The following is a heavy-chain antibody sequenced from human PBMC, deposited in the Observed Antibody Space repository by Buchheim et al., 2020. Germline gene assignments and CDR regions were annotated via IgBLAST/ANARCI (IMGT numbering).Heavy chain of an antibody. CDR3: ARVRLRFFYVEY. Sequence: EVQLVESGGGLVQPGGSLRLSCAASGFTLSSYWMTWVRQAPGKGLEWAVNIREDGTEDYYVDSVKGRFTISRDNTKHSLFLQMNSLRAEDTAVYYCARVRLRFFYVEYWGRGTL. CDR2: IREDGTED. V-gene: IGHV3-7*01. D-gene: IGHD2/OR15-2a*01. J-gene: IGHJ4*02. CDR1: GFTLSSYW.